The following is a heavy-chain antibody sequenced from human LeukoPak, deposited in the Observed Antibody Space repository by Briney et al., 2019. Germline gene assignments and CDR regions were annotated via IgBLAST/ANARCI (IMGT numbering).Heavy chain of an antibody. D-gene: IGHD3-22*01. CDR1: GGSISSSSYY. Sequence: SETLSLTCTVSGGSISSSSYYWSWIRQPAGKGLEWIGRIYTSGSTNYNPSLKSRVTMSVDTSKNQFSLKLSSVTAADTAVYYCARGSARITMIANQRYYYYYGMDVWGQGTTVTVSS. CDR3: ARGSARITMIANQRYYYYYGMDV. CDR2: IYTSGST. V-gene: IGHV4-61*02. J-gene: IGHJ6*02.